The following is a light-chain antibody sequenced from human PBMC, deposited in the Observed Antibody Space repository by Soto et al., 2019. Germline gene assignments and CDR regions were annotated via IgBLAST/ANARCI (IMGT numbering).Light chain of an antibody. CDR1: SSDVGGYDS. CDR2: GVT. CDR3: SSFTSSITYV. J-gene: IGLJ1*01. Sequence: QSALTQPASVSGSPGQSITISCTGTSSDVGGYDSVCWYQQHPGKAPKVMIYGVTNRPSGVSDRFSGSKSGNTASLTISGLQAEDEAYYYCSSFTSSITYVFGTGTKLTVL. V-gene: IGLV2-14*01.